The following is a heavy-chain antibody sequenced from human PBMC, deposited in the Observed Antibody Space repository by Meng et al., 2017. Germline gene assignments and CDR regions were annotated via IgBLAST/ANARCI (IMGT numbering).Heavy chain of an antibody. CDR2: AYYRSKWYH. D-gene: IGHD1-26*01. Sequence: QIQLQQSCPGLVKPSQTLSLICAISGDSVSSNSAAWNWIRQSPSRGLEWLGRAYYRSKWYHDYAESVKSRISIDPDTSKNQFSLQLRSVTPEDSAAYYCARGSYSFDSWGQRTLVTVSS. CDR1: GDSVSSNSAA. J-gene: IGHJ4*02. CDR3: ARGSYSFDS. V-gene: IGHV6-1*01.